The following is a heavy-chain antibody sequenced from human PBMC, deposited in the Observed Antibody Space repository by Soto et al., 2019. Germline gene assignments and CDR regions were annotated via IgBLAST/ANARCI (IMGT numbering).Heavy chain of an antibody. V-gene: IGHV3-33*01. D-gene: IGHD2-21*02. J-gene: IGHJ6*02. CDR2: LWSDGIKT. CDR3: VRERGLSSFYGMDV. CDR1: GFSLSRYG. Sequence: PGGSLRLSCTASGFSLSRYGLHWVRQAPGKGLEWVAGLWSDGIKTSYTDSVKGRFTISRDNARNSLYLQMNSLRAEDTAVYYCVRERGLSSFYGMDVWGQGTTVTVSS.